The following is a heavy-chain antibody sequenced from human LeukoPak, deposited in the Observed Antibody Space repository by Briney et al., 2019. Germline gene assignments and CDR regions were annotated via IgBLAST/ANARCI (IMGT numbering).Heavy chain of an antibody. D-gene: IGHD3-3*01. J-gene: IGHJ4*02. CDR1: GYSISSGYH. V-gene: IGHV4-38-2*02. CDR2: IYHSGST. CDR3: ARDWRGVDY. Sequence: PSETLSLTCAVSGYSISSGYHWGWIRQPPGKGLEWIGSIYHSGSTYYSPSLKSRVTISLDTSKNQFSLKLSSVTAADTAVYYCARDWRGVDYWGQGTLVTVSS.